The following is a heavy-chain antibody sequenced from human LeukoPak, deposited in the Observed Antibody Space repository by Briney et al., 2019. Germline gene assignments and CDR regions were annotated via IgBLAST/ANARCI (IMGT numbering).Heavy chain of an antibody. J-gene: IGHJ4*02. CDR1: GFTVSSNY. CDR3: ARIIAAADYYFDY. D-gene: IGHD6-13*01. V-gene: IGHV3-53*01. CDR2: IYSGGST. Sequence: GGSLRLSCAASGFTVSSNYMSWVRQAPGKGLEWVSVIYSGGSTYYADSVKSRFTISRDNSKNTLYLQMNSLRAEDTAVYYCARIIAAADYYFDYWGQGTLVTVSS.